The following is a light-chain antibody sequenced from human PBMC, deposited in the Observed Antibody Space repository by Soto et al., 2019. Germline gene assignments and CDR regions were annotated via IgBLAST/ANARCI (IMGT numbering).Light chain of an antibody. CDR3: QQYNSYSGT. V-gene: IGKV1-5*01. Sequence: DIQMTQYPSTLSASVGDRVTITCRASQSISSWLAWYQQKPGTAPKLLIYDASSLESGVPSRFSGSGSGTEFTLTISSLQPDDFATYYCQQYNSYSGTFGHGTKVDIK. CDR2: DAS. J-gene: IGKJ1*01. CDR1: QSISSW.